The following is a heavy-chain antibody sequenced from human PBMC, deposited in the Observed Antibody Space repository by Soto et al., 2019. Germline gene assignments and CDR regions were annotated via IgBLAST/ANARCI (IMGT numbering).Heavy chain of an antibody. Sequence: GGSLRLSCAASGFTFSSYSMNWVRQAPGKGLEWVSYISSSSSTIYYADSVKGRFTISRDNAKNSLYLQMNSLRDEDTAVYYCARGLIWGGYYYYYYYYGMDVWGQGTTVTVSS. CDR1: GFTFSSYS. V-gene: IGHV3-48*02. CDR2: ISSSSSTI. CDR3: ARGLIWGGYYYYYYYYGMDV. J-gene: IGHJ6*02. D-gene: IGHD3-3*01.